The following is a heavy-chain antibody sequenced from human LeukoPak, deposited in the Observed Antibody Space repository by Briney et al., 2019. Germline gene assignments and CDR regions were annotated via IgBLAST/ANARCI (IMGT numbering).Heavy chain of an antibody. J-gene: IGHJ4*02. CDR2: ISSSGSTI. Sequence: GGSLRLSCAASGFTFSSYSINWVRQAPGKGLEWVSYISSSGSTIYYADSVKGRFTISRDNAKNSLSLQMNSLRAGDTAVYYCARVGPAVTTDDYWGQGTLVTVSS. D-gene: IGHD4-17*01. V-gene: IGHV3-48*01. CDR3: ARVGPAVTTDDY. CDR1: GFTFSSYS.